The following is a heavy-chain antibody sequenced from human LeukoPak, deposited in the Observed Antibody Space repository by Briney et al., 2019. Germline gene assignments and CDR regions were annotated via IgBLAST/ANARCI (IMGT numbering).Heavy chain of an antibody. Sequence: SETLSLTCAVYGGSFSGYYWSWIRQPRGKGLEWIGEINHSGSTNYNPSLTSRVTISVDTSKNQFSLKLSSVTAAHTAVYYCARGGVATKHSYYFDYWGQGSPVTVSS. CDR3: ARGGVATKHSYYFDY. CDR2: INHSGST. J-gene: IGHJ4*02. D-gene: IGHD5-12*01. CDR1: GGSFSGYY. V-gene: IGHV4-34*01.